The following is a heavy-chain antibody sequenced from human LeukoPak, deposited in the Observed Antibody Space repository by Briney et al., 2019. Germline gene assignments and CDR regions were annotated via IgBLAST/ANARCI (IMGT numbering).Heavy chain of an antibody. CDR1: GGTFSSYA. V-gene: IGHV1-69*04. CDR2: IIPILGIA. CDR3: ARDSSGWGGFVDY. D-gene: IGHD6-19*01. J-gene: IGHJ4*02. Sequence: ASVKVSCKASGGTFSSYAISWVRQAPGQGLEWMGRIIPILGIANYAQKFQGRVTITADKSTSTAYMELSSLRSDDTAVYYCARDSSGWGGFVDYWGQGTLVTVSS.